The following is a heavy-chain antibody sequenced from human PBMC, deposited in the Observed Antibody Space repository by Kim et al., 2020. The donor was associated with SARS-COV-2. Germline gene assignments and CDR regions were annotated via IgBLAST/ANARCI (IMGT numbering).Heavy chain of an antibody. Sequence: GGSLRLSCAASGFTFSSYSMNWVRQAPGKGLEWVSYISSSSSTIYYADSVKGRFTISRDNAKNSLYLQMNSLRDEDTAVYYCARLPWNSSSWYWFDPWGQGTLVTVSS. CDR2: ISSSSSTI. CDR3: ARLPWNSSSWYWFDP. V-gene: IGHV3-48*02. D-gene: IGHD6-13*01. J-gene: IGHJ5*02. CDR1: GFTFSSYS.